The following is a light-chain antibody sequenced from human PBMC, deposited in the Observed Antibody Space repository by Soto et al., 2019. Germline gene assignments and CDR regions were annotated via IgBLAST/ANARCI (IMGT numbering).Light chain of an antibody. CDR2: GAS. CDR3: QQFNGSPYT. Sequence: EIVLPQSPGTLSLSPGERATLSCRASQSFSNAYLAWYQQRPGQAPRLLIYGASRGATGIPDRFSGSGSGAYFTLPLSSLAPEDFAVYYCQQFNGSPYTVGQGTKVEIK. J-gene: IGKJ2*01. CDR1: QSFSNAY. V-gene: IGKV3-20*01.